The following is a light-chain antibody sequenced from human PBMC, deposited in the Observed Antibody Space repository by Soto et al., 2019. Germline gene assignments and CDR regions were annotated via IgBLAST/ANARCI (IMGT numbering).Light chain of an antibody. CDR3: SSYTSASRYV. V-gene: IGLV2-18*02. CDR1: SSDVGKYDR. Sequence: QSALTQPPSVSGSPGQSVTISCTGTSSDVGKYDRVSWYQQPPGTAPRLIMYEVPNRPSGVPARFSGSKSGNTASLTISGLQAEDEADYFCSSYTSASRYVFGAGTKLTVL. CDR2: EVP. J-gene: IGLJ1*01.